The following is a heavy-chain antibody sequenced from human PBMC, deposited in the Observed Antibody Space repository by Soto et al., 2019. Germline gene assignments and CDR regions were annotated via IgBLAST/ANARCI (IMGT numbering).Heavy chain of an antibody. D-gene: IGHD3-10*01. CDR2: ISGSGGST. Sequence: GGSLRLSCAASGFTFSSYAMSWVRQAPGKGLEWVSAISGSGGSTYYADSVKGRFTISRDNSKNTLYLQMNSLRAEDTAVYYCANIVSMYYYYGMDVWGQGTTVTV. CDR1: GFTFSSYA. CDR3: ANIVSMYYYYGMDV. V-gene: IGHV3-23*01. J-gene: IGHJ6*02.